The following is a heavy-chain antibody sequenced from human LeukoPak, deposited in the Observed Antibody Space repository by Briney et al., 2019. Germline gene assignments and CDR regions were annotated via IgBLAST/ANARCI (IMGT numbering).Heavy chain of an antibody. Sequence: GRSLRLSCAASGLTLSSYGMHWVRQAPGKGLGWVAVIWDDGINKYYADSVKGRFTISRDNSKNTLYLQMNSLRAEDTAVYYCARDMFDPWGQGTLVTVSS. CDR2: IWDDGINK. V-gene: IGHV3-33*01. J-gene: IGHJ5*02. CDR1: GLTLSSYG. CDR3: ARDMFDP.